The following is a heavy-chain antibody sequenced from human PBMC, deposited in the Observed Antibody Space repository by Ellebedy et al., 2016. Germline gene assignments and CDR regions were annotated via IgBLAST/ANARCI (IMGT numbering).Heavy chain of an antibody. J-gene: IGHJ6*02. CDR2: ISSSSSYT. CDR3: VGGRWFEEFVYYYYGMDV. Sequence: GRSLRLSXAASGFTSSDYYMSWIRQAPGKGLEWVSYISSSSSYTNYADSVKGRFTISRDNAKNSLYLQMNSLRAEDTGVYYWVGGRWFEEFVYYYYGMDVWGQGTTVTVSS. CDR1: GFTSSDYY. D-gene: IGHD3-10*01. V-gene: IGHV3-11*03.